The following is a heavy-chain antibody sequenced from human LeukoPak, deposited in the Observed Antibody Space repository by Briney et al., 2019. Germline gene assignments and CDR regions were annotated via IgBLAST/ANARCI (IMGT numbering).Heavy chain of an antibody. J-gene: IGHJ6*02. Sequence: ASVKVSCKASGYTFTSYYMHWVRQAPGQGLEWMGIINPSGGSTSYAQKFQGRVTMTRDMSTSTVYMELSSLRSEDTAVYYCAKDRIADYFGSGSWYYNGMDVWGQGTTVTVSS. V-gene: IGHV1-46*01. CDR2: INPSGGST. CDR3: AKDRIADYFGSGSWYYNGMDV. CDR1: GYTFTSYY. D-gene: IGHD3-10*01.